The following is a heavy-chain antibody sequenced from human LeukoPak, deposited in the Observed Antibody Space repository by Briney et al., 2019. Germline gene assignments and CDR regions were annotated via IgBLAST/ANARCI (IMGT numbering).Heavy chain of an antibody. CDR3: ARECVTGGCYYMDV. Sequence: GGSLRLSCAASGFTLNAYYMHWVRQVPGKGLVRVSRISRHGTAIGYADSVKGRFTISRDGAKNTLYLQMDSLTADDAALYYCARECVTGGCYYMDVWGKGTTVTVS. D-gene: IGHD2-8*02. J-gene: IGHJ6*03. CDR2: ISRHGTAI. V-gene: IGHV3-74*01. CDR1: GFTLNAYY.